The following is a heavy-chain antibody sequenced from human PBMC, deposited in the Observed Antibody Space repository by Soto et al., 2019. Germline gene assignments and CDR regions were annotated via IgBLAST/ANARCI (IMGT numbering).Heavy chain of an antibody. D-gene: IGHD4-17*01. CDR3: AIFSSRRRTTVYYFDY. J-gene: IGHJ4*02. Sequence: ASVKVSCKASGYTFTSYAMHWVRQAPGQRLEWMGWINAGNGNTKYSQKFQGRVTITRDTSASTAYMELSSLRSEDTAVYYCAIFSSRRRTTVYYFDYWGQGTLVTVSS. CDR1: GYTFTSYA. CDR2: INAGNGNT. V-gene: IGHV1-3*01.